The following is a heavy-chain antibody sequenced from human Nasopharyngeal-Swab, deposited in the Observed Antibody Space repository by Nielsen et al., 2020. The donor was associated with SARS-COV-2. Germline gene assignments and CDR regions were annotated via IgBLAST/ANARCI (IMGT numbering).Heavy chain of an antibody. CDR2: ISCQSRNI. V-gene: IGHV3-9*01. J-gene: IGHJ4*02. CDR3: VKDRAAEGPYLSYFDY. D-gene: IGHD6-13*01. Sequence: GGSLRLSCAASGLTFDAHAMHWVRHAPGKGLEWVSGISCQSRNIAYADSVKGRFTISRDNAKNSLFLHMNSLRTEDTALYYCVKDRAAEGPYLSYFDYWGQGTPVTVSS. CDR1: GLTFDAHA.